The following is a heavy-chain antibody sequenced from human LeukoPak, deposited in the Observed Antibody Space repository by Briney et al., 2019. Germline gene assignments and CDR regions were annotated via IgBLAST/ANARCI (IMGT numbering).Heavy chain of an antibody. Sequence: GGSLRLSCAASGFTFSSYTMNWVRQAPGKGLEWVASISTRSTNTYSADSLKGRFTISRDNTKDSLYLQMNSLGVEDTAVYYCARGTAFFGFDHWGQGTLLTVSS. J-gene: IGHJ4*02. D-gene: IGHD3-10*01. CDR3: ARGTAFFGFDH. V-gene: IGHV3-21*01. CDR2: ISTRSTNT. CDR1: GFTFSSYT.